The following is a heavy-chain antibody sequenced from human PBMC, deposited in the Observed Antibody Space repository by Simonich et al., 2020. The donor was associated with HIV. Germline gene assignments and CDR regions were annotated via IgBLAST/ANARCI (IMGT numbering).Heavy chain of an antibody. D-gene: IGHD3-10*01. J-gene: IGHJ4*02. V-gene: IGHV3-9*01. Sequence: EVQLVESGGGLVQPGRSLRLSCAASGFTFDDYAMHWVRQDPGMGVDMVAGISWNNGSIGYADSVKGRFTISRDNANNSLYLQMNSLRAEDTALYYCAKDKGAYYGSGSPVYWGQGTLVTVSS. CDR3: AKDKGAYYGSGSPVY. CDR2: ISWNNGSI. CDR1: GFTFDDYA.